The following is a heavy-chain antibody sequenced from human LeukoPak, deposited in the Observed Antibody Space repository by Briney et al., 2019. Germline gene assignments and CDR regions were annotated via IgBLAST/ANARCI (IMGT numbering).Heavy chain of an antibody. J-gene: IGHJ6*03. V-gene: IGHV3-49*04. CDR3: TRVTVGATILRYYYYYMDV. CDR1: GFTFGDYA. D-gene: IGHD1-26*01. CDR2: IRSKAYGGTT. Sequence: GGSLRLSCTASGFTFGDYAMSWVRQAPGKGLEWVGFIRSKAYGGTTEYAASVKGRFTISRDDSKSIAYLRMNSLKTEDTAVYYCTRVTVGATILRYYYYYMDVWGKGTTVTISS.